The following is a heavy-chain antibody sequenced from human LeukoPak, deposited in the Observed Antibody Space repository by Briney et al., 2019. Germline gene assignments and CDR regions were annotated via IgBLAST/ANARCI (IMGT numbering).Heavy chain of an antibody. CDR1: GYTFTGYY. Sequence: ASVKVSCKASGYTFTGYYMHWVRQAPGQGLEWMGWINPNSGGTNYAQKFQGRVTMTRDTSISTAYMELSRLRSDDTAVYYCARNWNYVPSNYYFDYWGQGTLVTVSS. D-gene: IGHD1-7*01. CDR2: INPNSGGT. CDR3: ARNWNYVPSNYYFDY. V-gene: IGHV1-2*02. J-gene: IGHJ4*02.